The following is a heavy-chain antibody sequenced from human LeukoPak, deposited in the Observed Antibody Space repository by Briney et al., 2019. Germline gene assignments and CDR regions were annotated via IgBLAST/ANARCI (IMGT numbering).Heavy chain of an antibody. CDR1: GGSISSYY. Sequence: SETLSLTCTVSGGSISSYYWSWIRQPPGKGPEWIGYIYYSGSTNYNPSLKSRVTISVDTSKNQFPLKLSSVTAADTAVYYCARSSGWSKGAFDIWGQGTMVTVSS. V-gene: IGHV4-59*01. CDR2: IYYSGST. J-gene: IGHJ3*02. CDR3: ARSSGWSKGAFDI. D-gene: IGHD6-19*01.